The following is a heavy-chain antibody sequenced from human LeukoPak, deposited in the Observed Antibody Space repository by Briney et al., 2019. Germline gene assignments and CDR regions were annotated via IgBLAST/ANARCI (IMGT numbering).Heavy chain of an antibody. CDR2: INHSGST. V-gene: IGHV4-34*01. D-gene: IGHD3-10*01. CDR3: AREREEELWFGLRRYYYYYMDV. Sequence: SETLSLTCAVYGGSSSGYYWSWIRQPPGKGLEWIGEINHSGSTNYNPSLKSRVTISVDTSKNQFSLKLSSVTAADTAVYYCAREREEELWFGLRRYYYYYMDVWGKGTTVTISS. CDR1: GGSSSGYY. J-gene: IGHJ6*03.